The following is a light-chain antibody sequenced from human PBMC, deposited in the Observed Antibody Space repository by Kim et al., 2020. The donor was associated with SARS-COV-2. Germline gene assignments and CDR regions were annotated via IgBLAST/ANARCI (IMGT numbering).Light chain of an antibody. Sequence: DIQMTQSPSSLSASVGDRVTITCRASQSISSYLNWYQQKPGKAPKLLIYAASSLQSGVPSRFSGSGSGTDFTLTISSLQPEDFATYSSQQRYSTPYPFGQETKLDI. J-gene: IGKJ2*01. CDR2: AAS. CDR3: QQRYSTPYP. V-gene: IGKV1-39*01. CDR1: QSISSY.